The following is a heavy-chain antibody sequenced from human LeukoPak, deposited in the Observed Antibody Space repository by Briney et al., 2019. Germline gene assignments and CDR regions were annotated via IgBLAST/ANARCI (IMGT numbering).Heavy chain of an antibody. V-gene: IGHV4-4*07. D-gene: IGHD3-10*01. CDR3: ERDKSRGGSSSFYNVWFDP. CDR2: IYTSGST. CDR1: GGSISSYS. J-gene: IGHJ5*02. Sequence: SETLSLTWTVSGGSISSYSWSWIRQPAGKGLEWIGRIYTSGSTNYNASLKSRFTMSVDTSKTQFSLKQSSVTAADTAVYYCERDKSRGGSSSFYNVWFDPWGQGNLVSVS.